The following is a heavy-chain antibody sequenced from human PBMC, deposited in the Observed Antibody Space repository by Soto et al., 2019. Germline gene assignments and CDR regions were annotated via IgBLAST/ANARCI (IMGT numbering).Heavy chain of an antibody. D-gene: IGHD2-15*01. CDR2: IREGGEST. Sequence: EVQLLESGGGLVQPGESLRLSCAVSGFIFGNYMMTWVRQAPGKGLEWVSTIREGGESTYYADSVKGRFTISRDNSKNTLYLQMESLGVEHTAVYYCAPDVHCSGASCLYHAFDIRGQATTVTVSS. J-gene: IGHJ3*02. V-gene: IGHV3-23*01. CDR1: GFIFGNYM. CDR3: APDVHCSGASCLYHAFDI.